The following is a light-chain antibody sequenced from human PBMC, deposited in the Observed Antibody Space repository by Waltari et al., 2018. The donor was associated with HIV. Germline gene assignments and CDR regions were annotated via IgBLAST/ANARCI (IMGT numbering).Light chain of an antibody. J-gene: IGLJ2*01. CDR1: SSNVGSNI. CDR2: SNS. CDR3: AAWDDSLNGLL. V-gene: IGLV1-44*01. Sequence: QSVLTQPPSASGTPGQRVSISCSGSSSNVGSNIVNWYQHLPGTAPKLLIFSNSLRPSGVPDRFSGSKSGTSASLAISGLQSEDDADYYCAAWDDSLNGLLFGGGTKLTVL.